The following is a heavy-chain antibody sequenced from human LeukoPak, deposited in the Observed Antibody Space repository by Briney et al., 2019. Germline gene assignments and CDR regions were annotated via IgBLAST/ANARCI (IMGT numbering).Heavy chain of an antibody. D-gene: IGHD6-19*01. V-gene: IGHV3-73*01. J-gene: IGHJ4*02. Sequence: PGGSLRLSCAASGFSFSDSALHWVRQASGKGLERVGRIRRKDYSYATAYAASVKGRFTISRDDSKNTAYLQMNSLKTEDTAVYDCSRPHGGWDLYSFDYWGQGALVTVSS. CDR1: GFSFSDSA. CDR2: IRRKDYSYAT. CDR3: SRPHGGWDLYSFDY.